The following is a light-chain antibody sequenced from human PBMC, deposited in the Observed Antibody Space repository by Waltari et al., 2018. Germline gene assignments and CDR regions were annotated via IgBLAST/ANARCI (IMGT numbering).Light chain of an antibody. CDR2: EVS. CDR1: QSLSGT. Sequence: ELVLTQSPATLSWSPGERATLSCRASQSLSGTLAWYQQKPGQAPRLLIYEVSSRASGIPDRFSGSGSRTDFSLTISRLEPEDFAVYYCQKYGTLPATFGQGTKVEFK. V-gene: IGKV3-20*01. CDR3: QKYGTLPAT. J-gene: IGKJ1*01.